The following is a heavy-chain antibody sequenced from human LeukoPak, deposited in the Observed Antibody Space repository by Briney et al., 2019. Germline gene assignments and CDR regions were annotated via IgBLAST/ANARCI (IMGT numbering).Heavy chain of an antibody. CDR1: GFTFDDYA. CDR2: ISWNSDSI. CDR3: AKALSGGRPNWFDP. D-gene: IGHD3-10*01. J-gene: IGHJ5*02. Sequence: GRSLRLSCAASGFTFDDYAIHWVRQAPGKGLEWVSGISWNSDSIGYADSVKGRFTISRDNSKNTLYLQMNSLRAEDTAVYYCAKALSGGRPNWFDPWGQGALVTVSS. V-gene: IGHV3-9*01.